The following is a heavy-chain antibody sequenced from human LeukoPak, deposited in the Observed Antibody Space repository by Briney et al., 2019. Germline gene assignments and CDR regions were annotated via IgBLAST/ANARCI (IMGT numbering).Heavy chain of an antibody. V-gene: IGHV3-30*18. CDR2: ISYDGSKE. Sequence: GGSLRLSCAASGFTFSSYGMNWVRQALGKGLEWVAAISYDGSKEYYADSVKGRFTISRDNSKNTLYLQMNSLSTEDTAVYYCAKNLLRYFEGLMDVWGQGTTVTVSS. J-gene: IGHJ6*01. CDR3: AKNLLRYFEGLMDV. D-gene: IGHD3-9*01. CDR1: GFTFSSYG.